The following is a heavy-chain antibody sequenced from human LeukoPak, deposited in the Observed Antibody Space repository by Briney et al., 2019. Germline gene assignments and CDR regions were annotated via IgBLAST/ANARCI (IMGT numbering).Heavy chain of an antibody. CDR3: ARDRRLGLSSPNYYYYMDV. J-gene: IGHJ6*03. CDR1: GGSISSGDYY. CDR2: IYYSGST. V-gene: IGHV4-30-4*08. D-gene: IGHD3-16*01. Sequence: SQTLSLTCTVSGGSISSGDYYWSWIRQPPGKGLEWIGYIYYSGSTYYNPSLKSRVTISVDTSKNQFSLKLSSVTAADTAVYYCARDRRLGLSSPNYYYYMDVWGEGTTVTVSS.